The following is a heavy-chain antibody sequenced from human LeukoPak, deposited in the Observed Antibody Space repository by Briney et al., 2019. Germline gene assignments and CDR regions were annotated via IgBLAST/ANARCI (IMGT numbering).Heavy chain of an antibody. CDR2: INPNSGGR. CDR1: GYTFTGYY. V-gene: IGHV1-2*06. J-gene: IGHJ6*02. Sequence: ASVKVSCKASGYTFTGYYMHWVRQAPGQGLEWMGRINPNSGGRNYAQKFQGRVTMTRDTSISTAYMELIRLRSDDTAVYYCARDPVQLERRRSYYDMDVWGQGTTVTVSS. CDR3: ARDPVQLERRRSYYDMDV. D-gene: IGHD1-1*01.